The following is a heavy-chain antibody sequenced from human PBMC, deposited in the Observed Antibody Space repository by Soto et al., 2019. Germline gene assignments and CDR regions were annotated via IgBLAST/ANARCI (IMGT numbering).Heavy chain of an antibody. D-gene: IGHD3-10*01. CDR3: ARGRGTMVRGARPFDY. CDR2: INHSGST. CDR1: GGSFSGYY. Sequence: PSETLSLTCAVYGGSFSGYYWSWIRQPPGKGLEWIGEINHSGSTNYNPSLKSRVTISVDTSKNQFSLKLSSVTAADTAVYYCARGRGTMVRGARPFDYWGQGTLVTVSS. J-gene: IGHJ4*02. V-gene: IGHV4-34*01.